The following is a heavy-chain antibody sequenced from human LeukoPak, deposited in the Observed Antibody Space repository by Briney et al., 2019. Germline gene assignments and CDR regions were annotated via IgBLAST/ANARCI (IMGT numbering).Heavy chain of an antibody. D-gene: IGHD3-16*01. CDR2: ISSSGDKS. CDR1: GLTFSSNG. CDR3: AKLGVRYSYGGLDY. V-gene: IGHV3-23*01. Sequence: PGGSLSLSCAASGLTFSSNGMYWVRQAPGEGLEWVSAISSSGDKSSYTDSVKGRFTISRDNSRNTLYLQMNNLRAEDTALYDCAKLGVRYSYGGLDYWGQGTLVTVSS. J-gene: IGHJ4*02.